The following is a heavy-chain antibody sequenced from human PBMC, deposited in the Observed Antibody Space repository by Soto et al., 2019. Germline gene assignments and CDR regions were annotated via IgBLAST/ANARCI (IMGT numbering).Heavy chain of an antibody. CDR1: GFTFSSCA. CDR3: ATKTVSSSWFDP. V-gene: IGHV3-23*01. D-gene: IGHD4-4*01. CDR2: ISGSGGST. Sequence: VGSLRLSCAASGFTFSSCAMSWVRQAPGKGLEWVSAISGSGGSTYYADSVKGRFTISRDNSKNTLYLQMNSLRAEDTAVYYCATKTVSSSWFDPWGQGTLVTVSS. J-gene: IGHJ5*02.